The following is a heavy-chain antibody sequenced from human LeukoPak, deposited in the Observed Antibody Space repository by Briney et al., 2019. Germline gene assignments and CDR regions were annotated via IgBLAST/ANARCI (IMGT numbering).Heavy chain of an antibody. CDR1: GFTFSSYA. CDR2: ISGSGAST. V-gene: IGHV3-23*01. CDR3: AKYEYSSSSRYFNY. J-gene: IGHJ4*02. D-gene: IGHD6-6*01. Sequence: GRSLRLSCAASGFTFSSYAMSWVRQAPGKGLEWVSAISGSGASTYYADSVKGRFTISRDNSKNTLYLQMNSLRAEDTAVYYCAKYEYSSSSRYFNYWGQGTLVTVSS.